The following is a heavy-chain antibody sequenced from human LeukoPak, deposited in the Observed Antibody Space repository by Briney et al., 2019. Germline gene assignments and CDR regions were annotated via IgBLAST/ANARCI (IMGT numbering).Heavy chain of an antibody. Sequence: SETLSLTCAVSGYSISSGYYWGWIRQPPGKGLEWIGSIYHSGSTYYNPSLKSRVTISVDTSKNQFSLKLSSVTAADTAVYYCATTAAAALDAFDIRGQGTMVTVSS. CDR3: ATTAAAALDAFDI. CDR1: GYSISSGYY. V-gene: IGHV4-38-2*01. J-gene: IGHJ3*02. CDR2: IYHSGST. D-gene: IGHD6-13*01.